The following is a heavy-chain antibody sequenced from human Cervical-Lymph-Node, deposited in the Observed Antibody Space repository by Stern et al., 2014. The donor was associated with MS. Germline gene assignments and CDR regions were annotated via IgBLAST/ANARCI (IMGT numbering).Heavy chain of an antibody. J-gene: IGHJ5*02. D-gene: IGHD1-26*01. CDR2: IHDSGST. Sequence: VQLLESGPGLVKPSPTLSLTCTVSGGSISSSGYYWSWIRQPADKGLEWIGRIHDSGSTYYNPSLKSRVTISMATAQNQVYMKLTSVTAADTAVYYCATTRWDLFTWNWFDPWGQGTLVTVSS. CDR1: GGSISSSGYY. CDR3: ATTRWDLFTWNWFDP. V-gene: IGHV4-61*02.